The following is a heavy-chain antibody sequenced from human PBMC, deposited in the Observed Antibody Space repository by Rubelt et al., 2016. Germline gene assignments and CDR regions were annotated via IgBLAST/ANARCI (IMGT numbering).Heavy chain of an antibody. CDR3: ARGPERGLSSWYFDL. D-gene: IGHD1-1*01. V-gene: IGHV4-31*03. CDR1: GGSISSGGYY. J-gene: IGHJ2*01. CDR2: IYYSGST. Sequence: QVQLQESGPGLVKPSQTLSLTCTVSGGSISSGGYYWSWIRQHPGKGLEWIGYIYYSGSTYYNPSLKSRVTISVDTSKNQFTLNLRSVTAADTAVYDGARGPERGLSSWYFDLWGRGTLVTVSS.